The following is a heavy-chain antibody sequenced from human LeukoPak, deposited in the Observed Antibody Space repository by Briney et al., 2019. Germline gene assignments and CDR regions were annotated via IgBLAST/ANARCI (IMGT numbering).Heavy chain of an antibody. CDR1: GGSISSGGYS. Sequence: PSETLSLTCAVSGGSISSGGYSWSWIRQPPGKGLEWIGYIYHSGSTYYNPSLKSRVTISVDRSKNQFSLKLSSVTAADTAMYYCVRRICDRGSGSTSCYAHFDYWGQGTLVTVSS. J-gene: IGHJ4*02. CDR3: VRRICDRGSGSTSCYAHFDY. V-gene: IGHV4-30-2*01. CDR2: IYHSGST. D-gene: IGHD2-2*01.